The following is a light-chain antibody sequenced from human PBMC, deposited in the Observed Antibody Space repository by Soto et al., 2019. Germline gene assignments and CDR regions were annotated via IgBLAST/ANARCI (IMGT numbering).Light chain of an antibody. J-gene: IGLJ3*02. CDR3: SSYTSSSTLG. CDR1: SSDVGGYNY. V-gene: IGLV2-14*01. CDR2: EVS. Sequence: QSALTQPASVSGSPGQSITISCTGTSSDVGGYNYVSWYQQHPGKAPKLMIYEVSNRPSGVSNRFSGSKSGNTASLTISGLQAEDEADYYCSSYTSSSTLGFGRGTKVTVL.